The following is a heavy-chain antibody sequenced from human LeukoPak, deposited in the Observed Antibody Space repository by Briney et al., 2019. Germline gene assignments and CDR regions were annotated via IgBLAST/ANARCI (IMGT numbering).Heavy chain of an antibody. D-gene: IGHD6-13*01. CDR1: GGSISSGSYY. V-gene: IGHV4-61*02. J-gene: IGHJ5*02. CDR3: ARLIAAAAPWFDP. CDR2: IYTSGST. Sequence: SETLSLTCTISGGSISSGSYYWSWIRQPAGKGLEWVGRIYTSGSTNYNSSLKSRVSISVDTSKNQFSLKLSSVTAADTAVDYCARLIAAAAPWFDPWGQGTLVTVSS.